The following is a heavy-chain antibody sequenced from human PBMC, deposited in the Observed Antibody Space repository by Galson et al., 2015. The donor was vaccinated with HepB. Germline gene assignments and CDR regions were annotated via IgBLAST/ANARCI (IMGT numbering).Heavy chain of an antibody. CDR1: GGSFSGYY. J-gene: IGHJ6*02. V-gene: IGHV4-34*01. CDR2: INHSGST. D-gene: IGHD4-11*01. Sequence: ETLSLTCAVYGGSFSGYYWSWIRQPPGKGLEWIGEINHSGSTNYNPSLKSRVTISVDTSKNQFSLKLSSVTAADTAVYYCARGRVDYSNYRYGHYYYYGMDVWGQGTTVTVSS. CDR3: ARGRVDYSNYRYGHYYYYGMDV.